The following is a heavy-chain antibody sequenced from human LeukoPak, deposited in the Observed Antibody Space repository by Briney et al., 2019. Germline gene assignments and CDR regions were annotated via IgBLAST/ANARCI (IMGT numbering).Heavy chain of an antibody. Sequence: SETLSLTCTVSGGSISSSSYYWGWIRQPPGKGLEWIGSIYYSGCTYYNPSLKSRVTISVDTSKNQFSLKLSSVTAADTAVYYCARQATGEGELSDYWGQGTLVTVSS. CDR2: IYYSGCT. V-gene: IGHV4-39*01. CDR3: ARQATGEGELSDY. D-gene: IGHD3-16*02. CDR1: GGSISSSSYY. J-gene: IGHJ4*02.